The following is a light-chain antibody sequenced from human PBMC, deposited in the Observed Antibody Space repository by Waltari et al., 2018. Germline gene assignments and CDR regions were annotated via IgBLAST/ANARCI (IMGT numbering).Light chain of an antibody. V-gene: IGKV4-1*01. J-gene: IGKJ1*01. CDR3: QQYYSTCQ. CDR2: WAS. Sequence: DIVMTKSPDSLAVSLGERATINCKSSQSVLHSSNNKNYLAWYQQKPGQPPKLLIYWASTRESGVPDRFSGSGSGTDFTLTISSLQAEDVAVYYCQQYYSTCQFGQGTKVEIK. CDR1: QSVLHSSNNKNY.